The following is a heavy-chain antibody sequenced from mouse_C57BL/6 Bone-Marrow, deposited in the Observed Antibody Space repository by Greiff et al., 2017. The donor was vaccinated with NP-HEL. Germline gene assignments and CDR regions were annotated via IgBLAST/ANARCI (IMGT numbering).Heavy chain of an antibody. J-gene: IGHJ1*03. V-gene: IGHV2-9-1*01. CDR2: IWTGGGT. CDR1: GFSLTSYA. Sequence: VQLQESGPGLVAPSQSLSITCTVSGFSLTSYAISWVRQPPGKGLEWLGVIWTGGGTHYNSALKSRLSISKDNSKSQVFLKMNSLQTDDTARYYCARNAITTVVAHWYFDVWGTGTTVTVSS. CDR3: ARNAITTVVAHWYFDV. D-gene: IGHD1-1*01.